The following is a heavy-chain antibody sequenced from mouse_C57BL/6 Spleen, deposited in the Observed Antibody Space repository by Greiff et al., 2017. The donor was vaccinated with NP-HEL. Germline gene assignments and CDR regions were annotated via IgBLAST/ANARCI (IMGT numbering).Heavy chain of an antibody. J-gene: IGHJ2*01. CDR3: ARRSSYVY. CDR1: GYTFTSYW. D-gene: IGHD1-1*01. V-gene: IGHV1-50*01. Sequence: QVQLQQPGAELVKPGASVKLSCKASGYTFTSYWMQWVKQRPGQGLEWIGEIDPSDSYTNYHQKFKGKATLTVDTSSSTAYMQLSSLTSEDSAVYYCARRSSYVYWGQGTTLTVSS. CDR2: IDPSDSYT.